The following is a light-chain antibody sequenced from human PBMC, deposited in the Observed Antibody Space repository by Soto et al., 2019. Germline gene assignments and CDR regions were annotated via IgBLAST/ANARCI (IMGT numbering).Light chain of an antibody. V-gene: IGLV4-69*02. CDR2: LNSDGSH. Sequence: QPVLTQSPTASAYLGASVKLTCTLNSGHSSYAIAWHQQQPERGPRYLMKLNSDGSHDKGDGIPDRFSGSSSGAERYLTISSLQSEDEADYYCQTWDTGIQVFGGGTKVTVL. J-gene: IGLJ2*01. CDR3: QTWDTGIQV. CDR1: SGHSSYA.